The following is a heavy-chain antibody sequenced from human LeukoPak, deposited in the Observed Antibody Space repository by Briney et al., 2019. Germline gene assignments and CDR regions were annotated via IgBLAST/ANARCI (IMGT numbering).Heavy chain of an antibody. J-gene: IGHJ6*02. CDR2: ISSSSSTI. D-gene: IGHD2-2*01. V-gene: IGHV3-48*01. CDR3: ARDRPLDIVVVPAAVSYYYYGMDV. CDR1: GFTFSSYS. Sequence: GGSLRLSCAASGFTFSSYSMNWVREAPGKGLEWVSYISSSSSTIYYADSVKGRFTISRDNAKNSLYLQMNSLRAEDTTVYYCARDRPLDIVVVPAAVSYYYYGMDVWGQGTTVTVSS.